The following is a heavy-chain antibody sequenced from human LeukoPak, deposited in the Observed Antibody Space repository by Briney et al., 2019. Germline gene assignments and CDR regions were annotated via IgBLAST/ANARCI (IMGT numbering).Heavy chain of an antibody. J-gene: IGHJ6*04. CDR1: GGPISSYY. CDR2: IYYSGST. Sequence: SETLSLTCTVSGGPISSYYWSWIRQPPGQGLEWIGYIYYSGSTNYNPSLKSRVTISVDTSKKQFSLKLSSVTAADTAVYYCARFSSSWTNYYYYYGMDVWGKGTTVTVSS. V-gene: IGHV4-59*01. D-gene: IGHD6-13*01. CDR3: ARFSSSWTNYYYYYGMDV.